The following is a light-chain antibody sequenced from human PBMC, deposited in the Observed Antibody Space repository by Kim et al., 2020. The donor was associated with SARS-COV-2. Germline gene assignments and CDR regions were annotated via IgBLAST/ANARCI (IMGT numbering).Light chain of an antibody. CDR3: AAWDDSLNGYV. CDR1: SSNIGSNT. V-gene: IGLV1-44*01. J-gene: IGLJ1*01. CDR2: NNN. Sequence: QSVLTQPPSASGTPGQSVTISCSESSSNIGSNTVNWYQQLPGTAPKLLIYNNNQRPSGVPDRFSGSKSGTSASLAISGLQSEDEADYYCAAWDDSLNGYVFGTGTKVTVL.